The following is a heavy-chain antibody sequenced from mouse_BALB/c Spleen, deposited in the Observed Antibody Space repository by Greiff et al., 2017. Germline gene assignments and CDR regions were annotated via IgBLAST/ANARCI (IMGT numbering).Heavy chain of an antibody. CDR2: ISDGGSYT. V-gene: IGHV5-4*02. Sequence: EVKLVESGGGLVKPGGSLKLSCAASGFTFSDYYMYWVRQTPEKRLEWVATISDGGSYTYYPDSVKGRFTISRDNAKNNLYLQMSSLKSEDTAMYYCARGDGNYYAMDYWGQGTSVTVSS. CDR3: ARGDGNYYAMDY. J-gene: IGHJ4*01. D-gene: IGHD2-1*01. CDR1: GFTFSDYY.